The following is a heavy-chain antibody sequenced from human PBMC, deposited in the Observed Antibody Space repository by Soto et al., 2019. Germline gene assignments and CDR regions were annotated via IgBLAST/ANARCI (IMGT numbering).Heavy chain of an antibody. CDR3: AKGGSGNYLTYYYYYGMDV. CDR2: ISYDGNNK. Sequence: QVQLVESGGGVVQPGRSLRLSCAASGFNLSNNGMHWVRQAPGKGLEWVAVISYDGNNKYYADSVKGRFTISRDNSKNTVYLEMNNLRAEDTAMYYCAKGGSGNYLTYYYYYGMDVWGQGTTVTVSS. V-gene: IGHV3-30*18. J-gene: IGHJ6*02. CDR1: GFNLSNNG. D-gene: IGHD3-22*01.